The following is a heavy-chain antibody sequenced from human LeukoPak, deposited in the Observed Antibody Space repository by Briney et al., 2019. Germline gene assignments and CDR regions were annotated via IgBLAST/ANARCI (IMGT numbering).Heavy chain of an antibody. CDR2: ISRSGSTI. CDR3: ARSDNWNSIPFDY. J-gene: IGHJ4*02. CDR1: GFTFSSYE. V-gene: IGHV3-48*03. D-gene: IGHD1-7*01. Sequence: GGSLRLSCAASGFTFSSYEMNWVRQAPGKGLEWVSYISRSGSTIYYADSVKGRFTISRDNAKNSLYLQMNSLRAEDTAVYYCARSDNWNSIPFDYWGQGTLVTVSS.